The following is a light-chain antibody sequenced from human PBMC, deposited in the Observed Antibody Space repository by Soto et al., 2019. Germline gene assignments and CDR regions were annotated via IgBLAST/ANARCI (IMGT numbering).Light chain of an antibody. CDR2: EVS. CDR3: SSFTAANSVT. CDR1: ITDIGTYHY. Sequence: QSALTQPASVSGSPGQSITISCSGSITDIGTYHYVSWYQQHPGKAPRLLISEVSNRPSGVSNRFSGSKSGNTASLTISGRQAEDEADYFCSSFTAANSVTFGGGTKLPVL. V-gene: IGLV2-14*01. J-gene: IGLJ2*01.